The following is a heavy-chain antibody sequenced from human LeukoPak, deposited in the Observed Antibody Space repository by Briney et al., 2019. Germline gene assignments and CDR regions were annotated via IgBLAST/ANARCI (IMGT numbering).Heavy chain of an antibody. D-gene: IGHD6-19*01. CDR3: ARDAGYSSGWPYFDY. J-gene: IGHJ4*02. CDR1: GFTFSSYW. Sequence: GGSLRLSCAASGFTFSSYWMSWVRQAPGKGLEWVANIKQDGSEKYYVDSVKGRFTISRDNAKNSLYLQMNSLRAEDTAVYYCARDAGYSSGWPYFDYWGQGTLVTVSS. V-gene: IGHV3-7*01. CDR2: IKQDGSEK.